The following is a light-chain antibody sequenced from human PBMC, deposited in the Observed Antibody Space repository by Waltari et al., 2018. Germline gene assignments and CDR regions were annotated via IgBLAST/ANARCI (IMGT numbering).Light chain of an antibody. V-gene: IGKV1-5*01. CDR1: QPISTW. Sequence: DIQMTQSPSTLSASVGDRVTITCRASQPISTWVAWYQQKPGKAPKLLIYDASRLESGVPTRFSVTGSGTDFTLTISSLRPDDFATYYCQQYNSFWTFGQGTKVEIK. CDR2: DAS. CDR3: QQYNSFWT. J-gene: IGKJ1*01.